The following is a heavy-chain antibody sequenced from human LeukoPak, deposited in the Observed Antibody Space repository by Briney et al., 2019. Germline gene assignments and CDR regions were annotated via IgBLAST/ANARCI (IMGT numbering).Heavy chain of an antibody. CDR3: ARVGSLRIQLWSPSDY. Sequence: GGSLRLSCAASGFTFSSYSMNWVRQAPGKGLEWVSSISSSSSYIYYADSVKGRFTISRDNAKNSLYLQMNSLRAGDTAVYYYARVGSLRIQLWSPSDYWGQGTLVTVSS. CDR1: GFTFSSYS. V-gene: IGHV3-21*01. J-gene: IGHJ4*02. CDR2: ISSSSSYI. D-gene: IGHD5-18*01.